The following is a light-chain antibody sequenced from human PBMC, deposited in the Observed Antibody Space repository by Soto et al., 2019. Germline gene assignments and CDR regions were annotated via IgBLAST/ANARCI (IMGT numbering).Light chain of an antibody. CDR1: QSISSY. CDR2: AAS. CDR3: QQSYSTLGT. Sequence: DIQLTQSPSSLSASVGDRVTLTCLASQSISSYLNWYQQKPGEAPNLLIYAASSVQRVVPSSCSRGGAATDFTLTSSSLQHEDFTTYYCQQSYSTLGTFGQGTKVDIK. J-gene: IGKJ1*01. V-gene: IGKV1-39*01.